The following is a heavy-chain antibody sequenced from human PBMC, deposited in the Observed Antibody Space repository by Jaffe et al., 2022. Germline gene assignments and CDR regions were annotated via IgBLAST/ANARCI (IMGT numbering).Heavy chain of an antibody. J-gene: IGHJ5*02. CDR3: ARASGAAAGDNWFDP. V-gene: IGHV3-21*01. CDR2: ISSSSSYI. Sequence: EVQLVESGGGLVKPGGSLRLSCAASGFTFSSYSMNWVRQAPGKGLEWVSSISSSSSYIYYADSVKGRFTISRDNAKNSLYLQMNSLRAEDTAVYYCARASGAAAGDNWFDPWGQGTLVTVSS. D-gene: IGHD6-13*01. CDR1: GFTFSSYS.